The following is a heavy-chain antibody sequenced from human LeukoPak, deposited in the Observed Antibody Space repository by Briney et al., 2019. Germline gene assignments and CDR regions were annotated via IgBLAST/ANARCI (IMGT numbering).Heavy chain of an antibody. J-gene: IGHJ6*03. D-gene: IGHD2-15*01. CDR2: IYTSGST. V-gene: IGHV4-4*07. CDR1: GGSISSYY. CDR3: ARAPFCSGGSCYSRMNYYYYMYV. Sequence: SETLSLTCTVSGGSISSYYWSWIRQPAGEGLEWIGRIYTSGSTNYNPSLKSRVTMSVDTSKNQFSLKLSSVTAADTAVYYCARAPFCSGGSCYSRMNYYYYMYVWGKGTTVTVSS.